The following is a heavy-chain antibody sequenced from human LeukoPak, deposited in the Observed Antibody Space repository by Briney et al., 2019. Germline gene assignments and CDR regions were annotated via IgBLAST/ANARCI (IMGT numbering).Heavy chain of an antibody. Sequence: SETLSLTCAVYGGSFSGYYWSWIRQPPGKGLEWIGEINHSGSTNYNPSLKSRVTISVDTPKNQFSLKLSSVTAADTAVYYCARVSIAGGFDYWGQGTLVTVSS. J-gene: IGHJ4*02. V-gene: IGHV4-34*01. D-gene: IGHD6-6*01. CDR3: ARVSIAGGFDY. CDR2: INHSGST. CDR1: GGSFSGYY.